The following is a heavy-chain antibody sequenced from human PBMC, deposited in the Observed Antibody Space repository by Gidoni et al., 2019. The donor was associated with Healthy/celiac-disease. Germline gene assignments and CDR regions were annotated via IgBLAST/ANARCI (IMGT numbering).Heavy chain of an antibody. J-gene: IGHJ3*02. CDR1: GGTFISYA. D-gene: IGHD5-12*01. V-gene: IGHV1-69*01. CDR3: ARVENRGYSGYDYGAFDI. CDR2: IIPIFGTA. Sequence: QVQLVQSGAEVKKPGSSVNVSCTASGGTFISYAISWVRQAPGQGLEWMGGIIPIFGTANYAQKFQGRVTITADESTSTAYMELSSLRSEDTAVYYCARVENRGYSGYDYGAFDIWGQGTMVTVSS.